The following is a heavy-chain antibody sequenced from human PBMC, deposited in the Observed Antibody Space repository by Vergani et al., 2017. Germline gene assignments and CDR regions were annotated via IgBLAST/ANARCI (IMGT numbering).Heavy chain of an antibody. V-gene: IGHV1-8*03. CDR2: INPNSGNT. J-gene: IGHJ4*02. CDR3: TRGLPRTLTTETYYFDD. Sequence: QVQLVQSGAEVKKPGASVKLSCKASGYSFTTYDINWVRQALGHGLKWVGWINPNSGNTGYARRFEGRVTITRDTAISTAYMELSGLYSDDTAVYYCTRGLPRTLTTETYYFDDWGQGTLVSVSP. CDR1: GYSFTTYD. D-gene: IGHD1-14*01.